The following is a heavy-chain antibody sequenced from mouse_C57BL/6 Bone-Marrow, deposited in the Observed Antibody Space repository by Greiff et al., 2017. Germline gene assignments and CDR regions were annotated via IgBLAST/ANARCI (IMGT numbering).Heavy chain of an antibody. CDR1: GYTFTSYW. CDR3: ARFPIYYGNYLYAMDY. V-gene: IGHV1-53*01. D-gene: IGHD2-1*01. CDR2: INPSNGGT. Sequence: QVQLQQPGTELEKPGASVTLSCKASGYTFTSYWMHWVKQRPGQGLEWIGNINPSNGGTNYNEKFKSKATLTVDKSSSTAYMQLSSLTSEDSPVYYCARFPIYYGNYLYAMDYWGQGTSVTVSS. J-gene: IGHJ4*01.